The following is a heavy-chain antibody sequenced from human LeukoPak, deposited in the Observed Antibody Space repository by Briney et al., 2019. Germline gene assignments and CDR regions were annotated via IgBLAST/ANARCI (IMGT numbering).Heavy chain of an antibody. CDR2: INPNSGGT. Sequence: ASVKVSCKASGYTFTGNYMHWVRQAPGQGLEWMGWINPNSGGTNYAQQFQGRVTMTRDTSIGTAYMELNGLRSDDTAVYYCARGSYDSSDFEYFHHWGQGTLVTVPS. CDR1: GYTFTGNY. D-gene: IGHD3-22*01. V-gene: IGHV1-2*02. CDR3: ARGSYDSSDFEYFHH. J-gene: IGHJ1*01.